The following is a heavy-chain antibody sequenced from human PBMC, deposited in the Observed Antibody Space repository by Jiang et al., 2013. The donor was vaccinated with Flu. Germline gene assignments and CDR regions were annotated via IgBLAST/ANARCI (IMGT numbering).Heavy chain of an antibody. CDR1: GFSLSTSGMC. J-gene: IGHJ4*02. CDR3: ARITSAAAGYYFDY. V-gene: IGHV2-70*01. D-gene: IGHD6-13*01. Sequence: LTCTFSGFSLSTSGMCVSWIRQPPGKALEWLALIDWDDDKYYSTSLKTRLTISKDTSKNQVVLTMTNMDPVDTATYYCARITSAAAGYYFDYWGQGTLVTVSS. CDR2: IDWDDDK.